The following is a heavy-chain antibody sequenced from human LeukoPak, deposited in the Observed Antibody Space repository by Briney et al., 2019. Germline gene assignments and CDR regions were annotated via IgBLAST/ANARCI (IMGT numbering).Heavy chain of an antibody. V-gene: IGHV1-2*02. Sequence: ASVKVSCKASGYTFTVYYMHWVRQAPGQGLEWMGWINPNSGGTNYAQKFQGRVTMTRDTSISTAYMELSRLRSDDTAVYYCARGTHNYYGSGSSTDYWGQGTLVTVSS. CDR1: GYTFTVYY. J-gene: IGHJ4*02. CDR2: INPNSGGT. CDR3: ARGTHNYYGSGSSTDY. D-gene: IGHD3-10*01.